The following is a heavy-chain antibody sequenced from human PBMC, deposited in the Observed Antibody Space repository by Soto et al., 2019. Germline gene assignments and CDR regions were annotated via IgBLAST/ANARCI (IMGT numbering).Heavy chain of an antibody. J-gene: IGHJ4*02. Sequence: ASVKVSCKASGYTFTSYAMHWVRQAPGQRLEWMGWINAGNGNTKYSQKFQGRVTITRDTSASTAYMELSSLRSEDTAVYYCARAGWYSGSYFGYWGKGTLVTVSS. CDR2: INAGNGNT. D-gene: IGHD1-26*01. CDR3: ARAGWYSGSYFGY. CDR1: GYTFTSYA. V-gene: IGHV1-3*01.